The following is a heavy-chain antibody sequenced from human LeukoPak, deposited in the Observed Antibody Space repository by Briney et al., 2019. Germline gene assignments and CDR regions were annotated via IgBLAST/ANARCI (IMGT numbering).Heavy chain of an antibody. Sequence: SETLSLTCTVSGGSIRSSSYYWGWIRQPPGKGLEWIGSIYYSGSTYYNPSLKSRLTISVDTSKNQFSLKLSSVTAADTAVYYCARVSMVRGVITSYYFDYWGQGTLVTVSS. V-gene: IGHV4-39*07. CDR2: IYYSGST. J-gene: IGHJ4*02. CDR3: ARVSMVRGVITSYYFDY. CDR1: GGSIRSSSYY. D-gene: IGHD3-10*01.